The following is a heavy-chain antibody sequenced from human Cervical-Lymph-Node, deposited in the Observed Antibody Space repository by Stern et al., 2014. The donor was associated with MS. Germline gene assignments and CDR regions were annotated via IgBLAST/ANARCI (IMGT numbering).Heavy chain of an antibody. V-gene: IGHV3-74*01. CDR2: INTDGSST. CDR1: GFTFSSYW. CDR3: ARAATTSFRGIGY. Sequence: VQLVESGGGLVQPGGSLRLSCAASGFTFSSYWMHWVRQAPGKGLVWVSRINTDGSSTNYADSVKGRFTISRDNAKNTLYLQMNSLRAEDTAVYYCARAATTSFRGIGYWGQGTLVTVSS. J-gene: IGHJ4*02. D-gene: IGHD3-10*01.